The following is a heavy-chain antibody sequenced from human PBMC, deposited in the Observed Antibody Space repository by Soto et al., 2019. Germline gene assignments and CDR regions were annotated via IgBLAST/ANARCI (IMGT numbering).Heavy chain of an antibody. Sequence: SETLSLTCTVSGGSISSSSYYWGWIRQPPGKGLEWIGSIYYSGSTYYNPSLKSRVTISVDTSKNQFSLKLSSVTAADTAVYYCARLPAHPYPTLFDPWGQGTLVTVSS. CDR1: GGSISSSSYY. D-gene: IGHD2-2*01. CDR2: IYYSGST. V-gene: IGHV4-39*01. CDR3: ARLPAHPYPTLFDP. J-gene: IGHJ5*02.